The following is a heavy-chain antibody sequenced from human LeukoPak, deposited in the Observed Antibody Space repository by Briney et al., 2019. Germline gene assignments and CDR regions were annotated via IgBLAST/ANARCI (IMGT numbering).Heavy chain of an antibody. D-gene: IGHD4-17*01. CDR3: ERLKATVSIHAYFDS. V-gene: IGHV4-59*01. CDR1: DDSITMYY. J-gene: IGHJ4*02. Sequence: SETLSLTCSVSDDSITMYYWTWIRQPPGKGLEWIGYIDHGGSTNYNPSLRSRVSISSDTSKIQFSLELTSVTAADTAVYYCERLKATVSIHAYFDSWGQGTLVTVSS. CDR2: IDHGGST.